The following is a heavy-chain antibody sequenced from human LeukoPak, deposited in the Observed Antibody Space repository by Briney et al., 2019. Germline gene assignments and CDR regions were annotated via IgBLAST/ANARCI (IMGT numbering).Heavy chain of an antibody. D-gene: IGHD3-3*01. CDR1: GFTFNSYA. V-gene: IGHV3-23*01. CDR3: AKDHYWSIDY. J-gene: IGHJ4*02. CDR2: IRGSGDTS. Sequence: GGSLRLSCAASGFTFNSYAMSWVRQAPGKGLEWVSSIRGSGDTSYYADSVKGRFTVSRDNSKNTLCLQMNSLRAEDTGVYYCAKDHYWSIDYWGRGTLVTVSS.